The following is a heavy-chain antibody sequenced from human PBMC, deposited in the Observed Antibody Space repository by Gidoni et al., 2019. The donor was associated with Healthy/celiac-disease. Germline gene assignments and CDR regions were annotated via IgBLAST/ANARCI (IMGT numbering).Heavy chain of an antibody. D-gene: IGHD5-12*01. CDR3: AREQGYSGYDGPSWVYYYYGMDV. V-gene: IGHV3-21*01. CDR2: ISSSSSYI. J-gene: IGHJ6*02. Sequence: EVQLVESGGGLVKPGGSLRLSCAASGFTFSRSSMNWFRQAPGKGLEWVSSISSSSSYIYYADSVKGRFTISRDNAKNSLYLQRNSLRAEDTAVYYCAREQGYSGYDGPSWVYYYYGMDVWGQGTTVTVSS. CDR1: GFTFSRSS.